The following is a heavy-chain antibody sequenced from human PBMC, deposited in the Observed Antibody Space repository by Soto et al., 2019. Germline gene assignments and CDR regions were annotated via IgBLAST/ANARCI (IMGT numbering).Heavy chain of an antibody. V-gene: IGHV6-1*01. CDR3: VRSRVFIAVTSVTNYYYYYGMDV. J-gene: IGHJ6*02. D-gene: IGHD6-19*01. CDR2: AYYRSKWYI. CDR1: GDSVSSDNAA. Sequence: SQTLSLTCAISGDSVSSDNAAWNWIRQSPSRGLEWLGRAYYRSKWYIEYAPSVNSRTTINPDTSKNQLSLHLISVNLEDTAVYYCVRSRVFIAVTSVTNYYYYYGMDVWGQGTSVTVSS.